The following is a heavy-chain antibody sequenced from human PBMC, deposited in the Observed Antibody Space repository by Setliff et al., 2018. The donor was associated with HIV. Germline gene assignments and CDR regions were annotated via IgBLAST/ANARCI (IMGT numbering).Heavy chain of an antibody. J-gene: IGHJ5*02. CDR2: LYPGDSDT. CDR3: ARAPNSPYYSNVWYADH. CDR1: GYSFTTYW. Sequence: GESLRLSCKTSGYSFTTYWIGWVRQMPGKGLEWMAILYPGDSDTRYSPSFQSQVTVSADKSIGTAYLQWNSLKASDTALYFCARAPNSPYYSNVWYADHWGQGTLVTVFS. D-gene: IGHD3-22*01. V-gene: IGHV5-51*01.